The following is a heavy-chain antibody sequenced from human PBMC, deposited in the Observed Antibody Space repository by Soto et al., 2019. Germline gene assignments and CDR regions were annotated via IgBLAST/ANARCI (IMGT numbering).Heavy chain of an antibody. D-gene: IGHD3-10*01. CDR1: GFTFSSYS. CDR3: ARVGFGELPHY. J-gene: IGHJ4*02. CDR2: ISSSSSYI. Sequence: EVQLVESGGGLVKPGGSLRLSCAASGFTFSSYSMNWVRQAPGKGLEWVSSISSSSSYIYYADSGKGRFTISRDNAKNSLYLQMNSLRAEDTAVYYCARVGFGELPHYWGQGTLVTVSS. V-gene: IGHV3-21*01.